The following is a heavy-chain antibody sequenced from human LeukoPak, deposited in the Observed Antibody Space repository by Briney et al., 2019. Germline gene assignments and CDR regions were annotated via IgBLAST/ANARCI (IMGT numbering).Heavy chain of an antibody. Sequence: SETLSLTCTVSGGPISSSSYYWGWIRQPPGKGLEWIGSVYYSGSTYYNPSHKSRVTISVDTSKNQFSLKLSSVTAADTAVYYCAREREDGYSYGNFDYWGQGTLVTVSS. D-gene: IGHD5-18*01. V-gene: IGHV4-39*07. CDR3: AREREDGYSYGNFDY. CDR1: GGPISSSSYY. J-gene: IGHJ4*02. CDR2: VYYSGST.